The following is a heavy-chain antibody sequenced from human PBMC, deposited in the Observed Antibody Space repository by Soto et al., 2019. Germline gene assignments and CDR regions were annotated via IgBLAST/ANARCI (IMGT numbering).Heavy chain of an antibody. CDR3: ARWQQVVPHDAFDI. CDR1: GGSFSGYY. J-gene: IGHJ3*02. CDR2: INHSGNT. D-gene: IGHD6-13*01. V-gene: IGHV4-34*01. Sequence: WETLSLTCAVFGGSFSGYYWSWIRQPPGKGLEWIGEINHSGNTNYSPSRQSRVIISVDTPKNQFSLRLSSVTAADTAVYYCARWQQVVPHDAFDIWGQGTMVTVSS.